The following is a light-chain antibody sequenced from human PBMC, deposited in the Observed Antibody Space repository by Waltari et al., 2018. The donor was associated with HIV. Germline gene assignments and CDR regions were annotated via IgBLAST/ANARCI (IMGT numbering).Light chain of an antibody. CDR1: ALAKQF. Sequence: SFDLRQAPALSVSPGQTARITCSGDALAKQFCYWYQQKPGQAPVLVIYNENERPSGSPQRFSGSSSGTTAALTISGVQAEDEADYYCQSADSSVTYEVVFGGGTKLTVL. J-gene: IGLJ3*02. CDR3: QSADSSVTYEVV. CDR2: NEN. V-gene: IGLV3-25*03.